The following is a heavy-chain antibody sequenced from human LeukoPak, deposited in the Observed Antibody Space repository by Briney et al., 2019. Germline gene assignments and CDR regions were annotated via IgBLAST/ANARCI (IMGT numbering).Heavy chain of an antibody. CDR1: GFTFRSYE. J-gene: IGHJ4*02. D-gene: IGHD4-17*01. CDR3: AREQTYGDYFDY. CDR2: IDSSGTTI. Sequence: GGSLRLSCAASGFTFRSYEMIWVRQPPGKGLEWVSYIDSSGTTISYADSVRGRFTTSRDNAKNSLYLQMSSLRAEDTAVYYCAREQTYGDYFDYWGQGTLVTVSS. V-gene: IGHV3-48*03.